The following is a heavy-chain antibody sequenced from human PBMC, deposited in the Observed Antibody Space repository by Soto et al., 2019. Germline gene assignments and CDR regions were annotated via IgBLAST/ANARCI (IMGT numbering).Heavy chain of an antibody. V-gene: IGHV3-23*01. CDR2: ISGRGGST. Sequence: EVQLLESGGGLVQPGGSVRLSCAASGFTFSSYDMSWVRRAPGTGLEWVSAISGRGGSTYYADSVKGLFTISRDNSKNTLYAKMNSLRGEDTAVYFCAKDLWQQLVNSRGQGTLVTVSS. CDR3: AKDLWQQLVNS. CDR1: GFTFSSYD. J-gene: IGHJ4*02. D-gene: IGHD6-13*01.